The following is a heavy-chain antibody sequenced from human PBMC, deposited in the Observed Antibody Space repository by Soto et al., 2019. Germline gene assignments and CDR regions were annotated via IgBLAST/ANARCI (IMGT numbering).Heavy chain of an antibody. CDR3: ARVLTYYYDSSGYYLFDY. J-gene: IGHJ4*02. CDR1: GYTFTSYG. Sequence: ASVKVSCKASGYTFTSYGISWVRQAPGQGLEWMGWISAYNGNTNYAQKLQGRVTMTTDTSTSTAYMELRSLRSDDTAVYYCARVLTYYYDSSGYYLFDYWGQGTLVTVSS. CDR2: ISAYNGNT. V-gene: IGHV1-18*04. D-gene: IGHD3-22*01.